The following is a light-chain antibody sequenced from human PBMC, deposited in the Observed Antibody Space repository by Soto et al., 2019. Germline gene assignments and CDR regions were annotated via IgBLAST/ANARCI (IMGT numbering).Light chain of an antibody. V-gene: IGKV3D-15*01. J-gene: IGKJ1*01. CDR1: QSISIN. Sequence: EIVLTQSPGTLSVSPGDRVTLSCRASQSISINLAWYQHKPGQAPRLLIHAGSTRATGIPARISGSRSGTEFTLTISSLQSEDFAVYYCQQFRNWPWTFGQGTKVEV. CDR2: AGS. CDR3: QQFRNWPWT.